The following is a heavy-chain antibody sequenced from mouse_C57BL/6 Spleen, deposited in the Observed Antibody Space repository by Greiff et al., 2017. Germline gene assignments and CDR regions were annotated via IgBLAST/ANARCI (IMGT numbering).Heavy chain of an antibody. CDR2: ISSGGSYT. D-gene: IGHD1-1*01. Sequence: DVHLVESGGDLVKPGGSLKLSCAASGFTFSSYGMSWVRQTPDKRLEWVATISSGGSYTYYPDSVKGRFTISRDNAKNTLYLQQSSLKSEDTAMYYCERIPYGSSYDYAMDYWGQGTSVTVSS. V-gene: IGHV5-6*01. CDR3: ERIPYGSSYDYAMDY. J-gene: IGHJ4*01. CDR1: GFTFSSYG.